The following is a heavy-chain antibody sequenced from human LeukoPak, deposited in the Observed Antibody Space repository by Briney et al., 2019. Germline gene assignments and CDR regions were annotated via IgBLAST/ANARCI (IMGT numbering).Heavy chain of an antibody. CDR2: IYYSGST. CDR3: ARNNVVPAAIGPPYYYYMDV. V-gene: IGHV4-30-4*08. D-gene: IGHD2-2*02. CDR1: GGSISSGDYY. Sequence: PSQTLSLTCTVSGGSISSGDYYWSWIRQPPGKGLEWIGYIYYSGSTYYNPSLKSRVTISVDTSKNQFSLKLNSVTAADTAVYYCARNNVVPAAIGPPYYYYMDVWGKGTTVTVSS. J-gene: IGHJ6*03.